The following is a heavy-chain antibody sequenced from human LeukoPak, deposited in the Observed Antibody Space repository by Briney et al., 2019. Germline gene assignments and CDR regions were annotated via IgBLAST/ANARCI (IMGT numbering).Heavy chain of an antibody. CDR1: GFTFXSYS. CDR2: ISSSSSYI. D-gene: IGHD3-3*01. Sequence: LSXAASGFTFXSYSMNWVRQAQGKGGGWGSSISSSSSYIYYADSVKGRFTIYRDNAKNSLYLKMNRLRAEDTAVYYCARNDDFWSRDFSWGQGTLVTVSS. CDR3: ARNDDFWSRDFS. J-gene: IGHJ5*02. V-gene: IGHV3-21*01.